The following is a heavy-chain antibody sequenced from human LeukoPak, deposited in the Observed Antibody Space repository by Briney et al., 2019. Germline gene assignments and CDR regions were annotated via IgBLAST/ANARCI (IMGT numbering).Heavy chain of an antibody. CDR3: ARAVRTPLRYYYMDV. CDR1: GGTFSSYA. Sequence: ASVKVSCKASGGTFSSYAISWVRQAPGQGLEWMGGIIPIFGAANYAQKFQGRVTITADESTSTAYMELSSLRSEDTAVYYCARAVRTPLRYYYMDVWGKGTTVTVSS. CDR2: IIPIFGAA. J-gene: IGHJ6*03. V-gene: IGHV1-69*13.